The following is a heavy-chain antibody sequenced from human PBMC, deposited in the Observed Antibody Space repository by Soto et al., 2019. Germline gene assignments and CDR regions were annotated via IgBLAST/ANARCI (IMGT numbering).Heavy chain of an antibody. CDR1: CYTVSSYG. V-gene: IGHV1-18*04. CDR3: AGDHCSGGSCYSVFYDSSGKYDY. J-gene: IGHJ4*02. D-gene: IGHD2-15*01. Sequence: ASVKISSKASCYTVSSYGISWVRRARRQGLEWLGWISAYNGNTNYAQKLQGRVTMTTDTSTSTAYMELRSLRSDDTAVYYCAGDHCSGGSCYSVFYDSSGKYDYWGQGTLVTVSS. CDR2: ISAYNGNT.